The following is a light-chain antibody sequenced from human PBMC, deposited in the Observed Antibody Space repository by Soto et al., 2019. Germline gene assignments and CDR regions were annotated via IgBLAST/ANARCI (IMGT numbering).Light chain of an antibody. V-gene: IGLV2-23*02. Sequence: QSVLTQPASVSGSPGQSITISCTGTSSDVGGYSYVSWYQQHPGKTPKLMIYEVTKRPSGVPNRFSGSKSGNTASLTISGLLAEDEADYHCCSFAGGSTYVVFGGGTKLTVL. CDR1: SSDVGGYSY. CDR3: CSFAGGSTYVV. J-gene: IGLJ2*01. CDR2: EVT.